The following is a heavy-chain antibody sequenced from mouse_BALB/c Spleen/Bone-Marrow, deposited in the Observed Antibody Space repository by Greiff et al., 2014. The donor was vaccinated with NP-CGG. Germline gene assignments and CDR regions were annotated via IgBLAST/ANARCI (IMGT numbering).Heavy chain of an antibody. D-gene: IGHD3-1*01. V-gene: IGHV1S56*01. Sequence: QVHVKQSGPELVKPGASVRISCKASGYTFTSYYIHWVKQRPGQGLEWIGWIYPGNVNTKYNEKFKGKATLTADKSSSTAYMQLSSLTSEDSAVYFCARSGLGEIAYWGQGTLVTVSA. CDR1: GYTFTSYY. J-gene: IGHJ3*01. CDR2: IYPGNVNT. CDR3: ARSGLGEIAY.